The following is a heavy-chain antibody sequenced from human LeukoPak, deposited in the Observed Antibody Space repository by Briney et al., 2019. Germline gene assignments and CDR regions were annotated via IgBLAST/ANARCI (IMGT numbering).Heavy chain of an antibody. CDR2: THTSGST. D-gene: IGHD6-19*01. Sequence: SETLSLTCTVSGGSISNYNWSWIPQPPGKGLEWIGQTHTSGSTNYNTPLKSRVTVSIDTPENQLSLTIRSVTAADTAIYYWARRHSSSGWSFDYWGQGTLVTVSS. CDR3: ARRHSSSGWSFDY. CDR1: GGSISNYN. J-gene: IGHJ4*02. V-gene: IGHV4-4*07.